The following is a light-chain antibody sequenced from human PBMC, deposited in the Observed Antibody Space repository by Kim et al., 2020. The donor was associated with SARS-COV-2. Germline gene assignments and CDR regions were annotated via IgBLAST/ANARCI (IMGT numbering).Light chain of an antibody. J-gene: IGLJ2*01. CDR3: AAWDDSLNGVV. Sequence: GQSVTISCSGSTSSIGSNIVNWYQQLPGTAPKLLIYTTNQRPSGVPDRFSGSKSGTSASLAISGLQSEDEAEYYCAAWDDSLNGVVFGGGTQLTVL. V-gene: IGLV1-44*01. CDR2: TTN. CDR1: TSSIGSNI.